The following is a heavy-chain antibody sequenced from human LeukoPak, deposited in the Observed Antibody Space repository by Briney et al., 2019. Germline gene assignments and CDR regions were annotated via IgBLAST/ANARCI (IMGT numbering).Heavy chain of an antibody. CDR2: MNPNSGNT. D-gene: IGHD6-13*01. V-gene: IGHV1-8*01. Sequence: ASVKVSCKASGYTFISYDINWVRQATGQGLEWMGWMNPNSGNTGYAQKFQGRVTMTRNTSISTAYMELSSLRSEDTAAYYCARGKQLPQNRYYYYGMDVWGQGTTVTVSS. CDR3: ARGKQLPQNRYYYYGMDV. J-gene: IGHJ6*02. CDR1: GYTFISYD.